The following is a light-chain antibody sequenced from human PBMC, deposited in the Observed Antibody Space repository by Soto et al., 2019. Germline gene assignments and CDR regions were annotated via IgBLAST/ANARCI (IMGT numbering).Light chain of an antibody. CDR1: QTISSW. CDR3: QHYNSYSEA. V-gene: IGKV1-5*03. J-gene: IGKJ1*01. CDR2: KAS. Sequence: DIQMTQSPSTLSGSVGDRVTITCRASQTISSWLAWYPQTQGKAPKLXIYKASTLKSGVPSRFSGSGAGPAFTRPISSLQPDDVETYYCQHYNSYSEAFGQGTKVDIK.